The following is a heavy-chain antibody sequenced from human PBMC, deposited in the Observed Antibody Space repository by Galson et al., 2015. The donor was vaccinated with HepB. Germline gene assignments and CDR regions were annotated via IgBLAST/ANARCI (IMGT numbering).Heavy chain of an antibody. CDR3: AREGDCSTTSCYYYYGMDV. D-gene: IGHD2-2*01. Sequence: SLRLSCAASGFTFSVYMMNWVRQAPGKGLEWVSSISSSDSYIYYAESVKGRFTISRDNAKNSLYLQMNSLRAEDTAVYYCAREGDCSTTSCYYYYGMDVWGQGTTVTVSS. CDR1: GFTFSVYM. CDR2: ISSSDSYI. J-gene: IGHJ6*02. V-gene: IGHV3-21*01.